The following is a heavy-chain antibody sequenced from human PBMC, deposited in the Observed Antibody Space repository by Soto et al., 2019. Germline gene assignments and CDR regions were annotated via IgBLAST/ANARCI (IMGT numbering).Heavy chain of an antibody. J-gene: IGHJ6*02. Sequence: PGGSLRLSCAASGFTFSSYWMHWVRQAPGKGLVWVSRINSDGSSTSYADSVKGRFTISRDNAKNTLYLQMNSLRAEDTAVYYCARDLPGIAAAENYYYYGMDVWGQGTTVTVSS. CDR2: INSDGSST. CDR1: GFTFSSYW. CDR3: ARDLPGIAAAENYYYYGMDV. D-gene: IGHD6-13*01. V-gene: IGHV3-74*01.